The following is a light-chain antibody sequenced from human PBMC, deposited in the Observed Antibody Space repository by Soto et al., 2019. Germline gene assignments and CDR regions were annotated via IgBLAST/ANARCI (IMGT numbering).Light chain of an antibody. V-gene: IGKV4-1*01. CDR3: QQYYGAPYT. J-gene: IGKJ2*01. CDR1: QSILYSSNNKNY. Sequence: DIVMTQSPDSLAVSLGERATINCKSSQSILYSSNNKNYLAWYQQKPGQPPKLIIYWASTRESGVPDRFSGSGSGTDFTLTISSLQAEDVAVYYCQQYYGAPYTFGQGTNLEMK. CDR2: WAS.